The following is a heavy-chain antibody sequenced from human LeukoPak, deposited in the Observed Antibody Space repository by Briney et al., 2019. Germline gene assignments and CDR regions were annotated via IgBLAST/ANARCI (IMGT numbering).Heavy chain of an antibody. D-gene: IGHD5-18*01. Sequence: GGSLRLSCAASGFTFDDYAMHWVRQAPGKGPEWVSLISGDGGSTYYADSVKGRFTISRDNAKNSLYLQMNSLRIGDTALYYCAKAGYSYGSYYYYYGLDVWGQGTTVTVSS. V-gene: IGHV3-43*02. J-gene: IGHJ6*02. CDR2: ISGDGGST. CDR1: GFTFDDYA. CDR3: AKAGYSYGSYYYYYGLDV.